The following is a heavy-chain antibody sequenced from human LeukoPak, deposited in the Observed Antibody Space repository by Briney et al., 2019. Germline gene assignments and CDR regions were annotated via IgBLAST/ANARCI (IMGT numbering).Heavy chain of an antibody. CDR3: ARHRSSWLIDY. CDR2: ISGSGGTT. V-gene: IGHV3-23*01. CDR1: GFTFSSYA. Sequence: GGSLRLSCAASGFTFSSYALTWVRQAPGKGLEWVSAISGSGGTTYYADSVKGRFTISRDNSKNTLYLQMNSLRAEDAAVYYCARHRSSWLIDYWGQGTLVTVSS. D-gene: IGHD6-6*01. J-gene: IGHJ4*02.